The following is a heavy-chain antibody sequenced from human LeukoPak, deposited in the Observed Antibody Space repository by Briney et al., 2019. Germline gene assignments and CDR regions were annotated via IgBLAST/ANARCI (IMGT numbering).Heavy chain of an antibody. Sequence: GGSLRLSCAASGLRFSDEYMIWIRQTPGKGLEWVSFISGSGANRFYADSMKGRFTISKDNTKNSLYLQMNSLRAEDTAIYYCATLHFYAMGVWGQGTTVTVSS. V-gene: IGHV3-11*01. CDR1: GLRFSDEY. CDR3: ATLHFYAMGV. CDR2: ISGSGANR. J-gene: IGHJ6*02.